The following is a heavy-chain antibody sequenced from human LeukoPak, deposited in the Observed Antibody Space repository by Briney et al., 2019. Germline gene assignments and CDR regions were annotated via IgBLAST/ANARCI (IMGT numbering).Heavy chain of an antibody. D-gene: IGHD2-8*01. CDR2: ISGSGGST. CDR3: AKDLSCTNDICHGDCYY. V-gene: IGHV3-23*01. J-gene: IGHJ4*02. Sequence: GGSLRLSCAASGFTFSSYAVSWVRQAPGKGLEWVSSISGSGGSTYSADSVKGRFTISRDNSKNTLYLQMNSLRAEDTALYYCAKDLSCTNDICHGDCYYWGQGTLVTDSS. CDR1: GFTFSSYA.